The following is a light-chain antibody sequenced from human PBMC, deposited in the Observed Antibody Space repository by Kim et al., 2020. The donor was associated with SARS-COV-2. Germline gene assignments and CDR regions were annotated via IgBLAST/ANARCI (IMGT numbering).Light chain of an antibody. V-gene: IGLV1-44*01. CDR2: PYN. Sequence: ASGTPGQTITIFCSGSRSEIWYQQHQKRAPRLLIYPYNHRPSGVPDRFSASTSDTSASLAISGLQFEDAAVYYCATWDGRVSAWVFGGGTQLTVL. CDR1: RSEI. J-gene: IGLJ3*02. CDR3: ATWDGRVSAWV.